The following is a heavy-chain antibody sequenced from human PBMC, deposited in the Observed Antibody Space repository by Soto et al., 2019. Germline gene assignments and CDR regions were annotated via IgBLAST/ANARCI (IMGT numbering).Heavy chain of an antibody. D-gene: IGHD3-10*01. CDR1: GDSFSSYA. Sequence: QVQLVQSGPEMRKPGSSVRVSCKTSGDSFSSYAITWVRQAPGQGLEWVGGIIPMFGTINYAQKFQGRVTIRADESTTTVYMELSSLTSEDTAVYYCARDTAELYYTEPSRAFDVWGQGTLITVSS. V-gene: IGHV1-69*01. CDR2: IIPMFGTI. J-gene: IGHJ3*01. CDR3: ARDTAELYYTEPSRAFDV.